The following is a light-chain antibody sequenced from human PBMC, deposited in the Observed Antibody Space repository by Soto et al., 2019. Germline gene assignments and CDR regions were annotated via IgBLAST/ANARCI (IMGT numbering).Light chain of an antibody. V-gene: IGKV1-5*03. Sequence: DIQMTQSPSTLSVSIGDRVTITCRASQNISNWLAWYQQKPGKAPKLLIYKASSLEGAVSSRFSGSASGTEFTLTISSLQPDEFATYYCQHYDGFPRTFGGGTKVEIK. CDR2: KAS. CDR3: QHYDGFPRT. J-gene: IGKJ4*02. CDR1: QNISNW.